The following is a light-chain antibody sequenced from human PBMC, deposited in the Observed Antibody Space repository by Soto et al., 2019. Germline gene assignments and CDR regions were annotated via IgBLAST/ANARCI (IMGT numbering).Light chain of an antibody. CDR2: GAS. CDR1: QSVSSN. V-gene: IGKV3-15*01. J-gene: IGKJ4*01. Sequence: EIVMTQSPATLSVSPGERATLSCRASQSVSSNFAWYQQKPGQAPRLLIYGASTRATCIPAGFSGSGSGTEFTRTISSLQSEDFAVYYCQQYNNWPLTFGGGTKVQIK. CDR3: QQYNNWPLT.